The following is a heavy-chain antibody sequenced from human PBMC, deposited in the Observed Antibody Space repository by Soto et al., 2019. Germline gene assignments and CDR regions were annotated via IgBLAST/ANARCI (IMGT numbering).Heavy chain of an antibody. CDR2: IYYNGNT. CDR1: GGSISSGNYY. J-gene: IGHJ5*02. CDR3: ARVPAMGGVISHWFDP. D-gene: IGHD3-16*02. Sequence: PSETLSLTCTVSGGSISSGNYYWSWIRQHPGKGLEWIGYIYYNGNTKYNPSLKSRVTISLGTSKNEFSLRLTSVTAADTAVYFCARVPAMGGVISHWFDPWGPGTLVTVSS. V-gene: IGHV4-61*01.